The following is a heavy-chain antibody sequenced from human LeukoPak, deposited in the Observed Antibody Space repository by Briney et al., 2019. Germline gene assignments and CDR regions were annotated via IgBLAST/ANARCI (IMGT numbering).Heavy chain of an antibody. CDR3: ASPQRGYSYGYAGPFDY. J-gene: IGHJ4*02. Sequence: SETLSLTCTVSGGSISGSSHYWGWIRQPPGKGLEWIGSIYYSGNTYYNPSLKSRVTISVDTSKNQFSLKLSSVTAADTTVYYCASPQRGYSYGYAGPFDYWGQGTLVTVSS. CDR2: IYYSGNT. V-gene: IGHV4-39*01. D-gene: IGHD5-18*01. CDR1: GGSISGSSHY.